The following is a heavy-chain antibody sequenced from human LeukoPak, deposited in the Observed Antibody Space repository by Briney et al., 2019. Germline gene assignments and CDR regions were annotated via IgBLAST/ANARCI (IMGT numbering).Heavy chain of an antibody. CDR2: INPNSGGT. V-gene: IGHV1-2*02. CDR1: GFTFTGFY. CDR3: ARGGYSRSSEYHYGMDV. D-gene: IGHD6-6*01. Sequence: ASVKVSCKASGFTFTGFYMHWVRQAPGQGLEWMGWINPNSGGTNYAQKFQGRVTMTRDTSINTAYMELSRLRSDDTAVYYCARGGYSRSSEYHYGMDVWGQGTTVTVSS. J-gene: IGHJ6*02.